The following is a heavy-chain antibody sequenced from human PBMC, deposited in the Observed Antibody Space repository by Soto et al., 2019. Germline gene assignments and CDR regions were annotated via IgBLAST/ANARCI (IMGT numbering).Heavy chain of an antibody. D-gene: IGHD2-21*02. CDR2: IHHSGSL. Sequence: QVQLQQSGPGLVKPSQTLSLTCTVSGGSISSDYYHWTWIRQSPGKGLEWIGYIHHSGSLPYNPSVKSPVTISVDTSKNQFPLHPSSVTAADTAVYFCAREDDGGDRLDVWGRGTTATVSS. V-gene: IGHV4-30-4*08. CDR3: AREDDGGDRLDV. CDR1: GGSISSDYYH. J-gene: IGHJ6*02.